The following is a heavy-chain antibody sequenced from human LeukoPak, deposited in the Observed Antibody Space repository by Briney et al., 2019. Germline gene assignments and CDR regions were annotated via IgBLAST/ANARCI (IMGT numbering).Heavy chain of an antibody. V-gene: IGHV3-9*01. Sequence: GRSLRLSCAASGFTFDDYAMHWVRQAPGKGLEWVSGISWNSDSIGYAGSVKGRFTISRDNAKNSLYLQMNSLRAEDTALYYCAKDTAIRSGSYYRYFDYWGQGTLVTVSS. CDR2: ISWNSDSI. J-gene: IGHJ4*02. CDR1: GFTFDDYA. D-gene: IGHD1-26*01. CDR3: AKDTAIRSGSYYRYFDY.